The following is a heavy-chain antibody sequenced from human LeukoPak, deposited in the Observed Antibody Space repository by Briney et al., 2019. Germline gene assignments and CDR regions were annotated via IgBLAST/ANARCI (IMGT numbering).Heavy chain of an antibody. Sequence: ASVKVSCKTSRYTFTSYNLNWVRQAPGQGLEWMGLISTYNGNTNYAQRFQGRVTMTTDTSTNTAYMELRSLRSDDTAVYYCARCPYGSGSYLFGGSSYYMDVWGKGTTVTVSS. D-gene: IGHD3-10*01. CDR2: ISTYNGNT. CDR3: ARCPYGSGSYLFGGSSYYMDV. CDR1: RYTFTSYN. V-gene: IGHV1-18*01. J-gene: IGHJ6*03.